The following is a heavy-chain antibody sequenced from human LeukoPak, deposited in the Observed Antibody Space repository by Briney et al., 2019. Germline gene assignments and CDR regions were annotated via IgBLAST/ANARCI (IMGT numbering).Heavy chain of an antibody. D-gene: IGHD1-26*01. CDR2: SHYNGSP. V-gene: IGHV4-59*01. Sequence: SETLSLTCTVSGGSISNYYWSWLRQPPGKGLEWIGYSHYNGSPDYNPSLKSRVTISLDTSKNHFSLKLSSVTAADTAVYYCARGLYSGSYYDYWGQGTLVTVSS. CDR3: ARGLYSGSYYDY. CDR1: GGSISNYY. J-gene: IGHJ4*02.